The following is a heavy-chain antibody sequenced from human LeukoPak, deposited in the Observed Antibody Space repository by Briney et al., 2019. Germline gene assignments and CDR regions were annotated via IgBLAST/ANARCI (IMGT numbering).Heavy chain of an antibody. V-gene: IGHV5-51*01. D-gene: IGHD3-3*01. CDR3: ARQNGYDFWSGYYYDY. J-gene: IGHJ4*02. Sequence: GESLKISCKGSGFSFTSYWIGWVRQMPGKGLEWVGIIYPDDSNTRYSPSFQGQVTISADKSISTAYLQWSSLKASDTAMYYCARQNGYDFWSGYYYDYWGQGTLVTVSS. CDR1: GFSFTSYW. CDR2: IYPDDSNT.